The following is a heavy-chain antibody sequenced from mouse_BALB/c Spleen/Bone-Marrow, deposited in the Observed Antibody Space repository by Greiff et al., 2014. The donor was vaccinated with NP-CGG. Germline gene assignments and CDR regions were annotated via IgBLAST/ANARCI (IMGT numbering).Heavy chain of an antibody. Sequence: VQLQQSGAELVRPGASVKLSCKASGYTFTNNWINWVKQRPGQGLEWIGNIYPPDSYTNYNQKFKDKATLTVDKSSSTAYMQLSSPTSEDSAVYYCTRGSSYVGYAMDYWGQGTSVTVSS. J-gene: IGHJ4*01. CDR2: IYPPDSYT. V-gene: IGHV1-69*02. CDR3: TRGSSYVGYAMDY. D-gene: IGHD1-1*01. CDR1: GYTFTNNW.